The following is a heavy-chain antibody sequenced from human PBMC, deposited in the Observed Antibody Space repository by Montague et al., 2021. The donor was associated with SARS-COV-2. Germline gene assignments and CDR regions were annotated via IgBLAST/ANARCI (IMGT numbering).Heavy chain of an antibody. CDR3: ARGPRITMIEVVITDIWFGP. D-gene: IGHD3-22*01. CDR1: GGSFSGYY. J-gene: IGHJ5*02. Sequence: SETLSLTCAVYGGSFSGYYWSWIRQPPGKGLEWIGEINHNGSTNYNPSLKSRVTVSVDTAKNQFSLKLSSVTAADTAVYFCARGPRITMIEVVITDIWFGPWGQGTLVTVSS. CDR2: INHNGST. V-gene: IGHV4-34*01.